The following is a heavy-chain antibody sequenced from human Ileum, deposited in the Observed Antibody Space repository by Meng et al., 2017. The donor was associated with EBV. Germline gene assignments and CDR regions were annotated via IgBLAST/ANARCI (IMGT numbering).Heavy chain of an antibody. CDR3: ARDPIPVPGRNFDY. V-gene: IGHV4-4*02. CDR1: GAGIRSNSW. J-gene: IGHJ4*02. CDR2: IYHSGDS. Sequence: QAQLQAPGPGAVKPSGTLSLTCTFAGAGIRSNSWWNWGRQPPGKGLEWIGDIYHSGDSNYNPSLKSRVTISLDNSNNQFSLTLSSVTAADTAVYYCARDPIPVPGRNFDYWGQGTLVTVSS. D-gene: IGHD6-19*01.